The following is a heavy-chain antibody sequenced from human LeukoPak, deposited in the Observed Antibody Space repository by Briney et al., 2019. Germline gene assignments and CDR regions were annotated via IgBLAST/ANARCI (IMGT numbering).Heavy chain of an antibody. Sequence: SVKVSCKASGGTFSSYTISWVRQAPGQGLEWMGRIIPILGIANYAQKFQGRVTITADKSTSTAYMELSSLRSEDTAVYYCARGKIWSGYYNYYYYHYMDVWGKGTTVTVSS. V-gene: IGHV1-69*02. CDR2: IIPILGIA. D-gene: IGHD3-3*01. CDR1: GGTFSSYT. J-gene: IGHJ6*03. CDR3: ARGKIWSGYYNYYYYHYMDV.